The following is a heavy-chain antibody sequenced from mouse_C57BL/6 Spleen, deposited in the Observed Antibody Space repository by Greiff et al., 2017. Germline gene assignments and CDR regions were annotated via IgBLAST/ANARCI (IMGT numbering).Heavy chain of an antibody. CDR1: GYSFTGYY. CDR2: INPSTGGT. Sequence: VQLKQSGPELVKPGASVKISCKASGYSFTGYYMNWVKQSPEKSLEWIGEINPSTGGTTYNQKFKAKATLTVDKPSSTAYMQLKSLTSEDSAVYYCARRKDSYYYAMDYWGQGTSVTVSS. J-gene: IGHJ4*01. V-gene: IGHV1-42*01. CDR3: ARRKDSYYYAMDY.